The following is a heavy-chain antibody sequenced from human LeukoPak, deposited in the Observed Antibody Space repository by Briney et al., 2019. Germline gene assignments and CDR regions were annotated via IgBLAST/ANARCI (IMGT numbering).Heavy chain of an antibody. V-gene: IGHV3-23*01. D-gene: IGHD2-2*01. CDR1: GFTFSSYA. Sequence: TGGSLRLSCAASGFTFSSYAMSWIRQAPGKELEWVSGISGSGGNTYYADSVKGRFTISRDNSKNTLYLQMNSLRAEDTAVYYCARDILLACSSTSCNDYWGQGTLVTVSS. CDR3: ARDILLACSSTSCNDY. CDR2: ISGSGGNT. J-gene: IGHJ4*02.